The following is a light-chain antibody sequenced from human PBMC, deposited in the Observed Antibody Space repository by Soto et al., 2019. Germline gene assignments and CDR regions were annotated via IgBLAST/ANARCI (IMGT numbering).Light chain of an antibody. CDR1: QTVRNNY. Sequence: EIVLTQSPGTLSLSPGESATLSCRASQTVRNNYIAWYQQKPGQAPRLLIYGASSRATGIPDRFSGSGSGTDFTLTISKLGPEDFAVYYCQQYGSSPWTFCQGTKVEIK. CDR3: QQYGSSPWT. CDR2: GAS. V-gene: IGKV3-20*01. J-gene: IGKJ1*01.